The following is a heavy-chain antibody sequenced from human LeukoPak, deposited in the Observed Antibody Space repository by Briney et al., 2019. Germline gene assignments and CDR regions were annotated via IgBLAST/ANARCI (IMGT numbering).Heavy chain of an antibody. CDR3: GRDLGYGPLDP. Sequence: PGGSLRLSCAASGFTFTNYWMSWVRQAPGKGLEWVALMNPDGSQTVYVDSVKGRFTISRANAENSLYLQMNSPRAEDTAAYYCGRDLGYGPLDPWGQGTLVIVSA. D-gene: IGHD5-12*01. CDR2: MNPDGSQT. CDR1: GFTFTNYW. V-gene: IGHV3-7*01. J-gene: IGHJ5*02.